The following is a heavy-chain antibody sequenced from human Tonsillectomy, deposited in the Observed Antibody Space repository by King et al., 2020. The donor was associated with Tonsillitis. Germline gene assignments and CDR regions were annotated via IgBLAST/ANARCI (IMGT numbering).Heavy chain of an antibody. CDR1: GFVFGDYH. V-gene: IGHV3-11*01. CDR2: ISGSGSSI. CDR3: ARRRYYYDSDFDY. D-gene: IGHD3-22*01. J-gene: IGHJ4*02. Sequence: VQLVESGGGLVKPGGSLRLSCAASGFVFGDYHMSWIRQAPGEGLECVSYISGSGSSIYYADSVKGRFTISRDNAKKSLYLQMNSLRAEDTAVYYCARRRYYYDSDFDYWRQGTLVTVSS.